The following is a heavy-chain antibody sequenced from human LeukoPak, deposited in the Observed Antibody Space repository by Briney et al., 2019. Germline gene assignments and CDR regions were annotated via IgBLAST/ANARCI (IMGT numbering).Heavy chain of an antibody. V-gene: IGHV4-39*07. CDR2: INHSGST. J-gene: IGHJ4*02. Sequence: SETLSLTCTVSGGSISSSSYYWSWIRQPPGKGLEWIGEINHSGSTNYNPSLKSRVTISVDTSKNQFSLKLSSVTAADTAVYYCARARIVVVPAAISYFDYWGQGTLVTVSS. D-gene: IGHD2-2*02. CDR3: ARARIVVVPAAISYFDY. CDR1: GGSISSSSYY.